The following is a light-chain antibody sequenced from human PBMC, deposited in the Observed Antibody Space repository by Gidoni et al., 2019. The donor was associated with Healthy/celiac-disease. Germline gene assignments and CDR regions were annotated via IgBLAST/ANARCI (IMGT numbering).Light chain of an antibody. CDR1: SSDVGGYNY. Sequence: SALTQPDSVSGYPGQSITISCTGASSDVGGYNYVSWYQQHPGKAPTLMIYDVSNRPSGVSNRCSGSKSGNTASLTISVLQAEDEADYYFSSYTSSSTVVFGGGTKLTVL. CDR2: DVS. CDR3: SSYTSSSTVV. V-gene: IGLV2-14*01. J-gene: IGLJ2*01.